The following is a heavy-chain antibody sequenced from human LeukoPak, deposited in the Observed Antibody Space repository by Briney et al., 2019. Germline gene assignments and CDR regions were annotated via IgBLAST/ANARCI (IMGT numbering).Heavy chain of an antibody. D-gene: IGHD5-18*01. CDR3: ARHVRGYSYGPGPDY. Sequence: GESLKISCKGSGYSFTSYWIGWVRQMPGKGLEWMGIIYPGDSDTRYSPSFQGQVTISADKSISTAYLQWSSLKASDTAMYYRARHVRGYSYGPGPDYWGQGTLVTVSS. CDR1: GYSFTSYW. J-gene: IGHJ4*02. CDR2: IYPGDSDT. V-gene: IGHV5-51*01.